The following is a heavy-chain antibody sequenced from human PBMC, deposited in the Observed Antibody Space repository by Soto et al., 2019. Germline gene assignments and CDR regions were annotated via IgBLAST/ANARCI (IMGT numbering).Heavy chain of an antibody. J-gene: IGHJ6*02. D-gene: IGHD6-6*01. CDR2: ISSSSSGI. CDR1: GFTFSSYS. Sequence: PWGCVRLSFAASGFTFSSYSLNVVGHAPGKGLEWVSYISSSSSGIYYADSVKGRFTISRDNAKNSLYMQMNSLRDEDTAVYYCARAEYSSSSYGMDVWGQGTTVTVSS. V-gene: IGHV3-48*02. CDR3: ARAEYSSSSYGMDV.